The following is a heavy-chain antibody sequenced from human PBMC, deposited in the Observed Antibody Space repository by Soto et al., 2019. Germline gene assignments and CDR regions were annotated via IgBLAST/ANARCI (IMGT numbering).Heavy chain of an antibody. CDR3: ARGEGYFDWSAPRY. CDR1: GFTFSSYS. Sequence: EVQLVESGGGLVKPGGSLRLSCAASGFTFSSYSMHWVRQAPGKGLEWVSSISSSSTYIKYADSVKGRFTISRDNAKNSLYLQMSSLRAEDTAVYYCARGEGYFDWSAPRYWGQGTLVTVSS. J-gene: IGHJ4*02. D-gene: IGHD3-9*01. V-gene: IGHV3-21*01. CDR2: ISSSSTYI.